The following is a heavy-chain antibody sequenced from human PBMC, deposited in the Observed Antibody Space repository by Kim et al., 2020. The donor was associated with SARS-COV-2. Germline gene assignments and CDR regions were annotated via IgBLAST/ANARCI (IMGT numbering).Heavy chain of an antibody. D-gene: IGHD3-22*01. CDR2: IIPIFGTA. V-gene: IGHV1-69*13. J-gene: IGHJ4*02. CDR1: GGTFSSYA. Sequence: SVKVSCKASGGTFSSYAISWVRQAPGQGLEWMGGIIPIFGTANYAQKFQGRVTITADESTSTAYMELSSLRSEDTAVYYCARNRRGYYDSSGYYGGDYWGQGTLVTVSS. CDR3: ARNRRGYYDSSGYYGGDY.